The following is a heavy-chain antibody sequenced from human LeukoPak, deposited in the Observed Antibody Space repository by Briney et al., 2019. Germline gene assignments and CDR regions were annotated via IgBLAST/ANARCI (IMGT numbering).Heavy chain of an antibody. D-gene: IGHD3-3*01. J-gene: IGHJ3*02. V-gene: IGHV1-69*05. CDR2: IIPIFGTA. Sequence: GASVKVSCKASGYTYTGYYMHWVRQAPGQGLEWMGGIIPIFGTANYAQKFQGRVTITTDESTSTAYMELSSLRSEDTAVYYCARAPPGYDFWSGYAFDIWGQGTMVTVSS. CDR1: GYTYTGYY. CDR3: ARAPPGYDFWSGYAFDI.